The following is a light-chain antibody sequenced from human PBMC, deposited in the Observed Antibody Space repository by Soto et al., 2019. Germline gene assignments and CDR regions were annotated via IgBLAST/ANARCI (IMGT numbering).Light chain of an antibody. J-gene: IGKJ1*01. CDR1: QSARSSY. V-gene: IGKV3-20*01. CDR2: GAS. Sequence: NEWSQSARTLSLSARERATVSCRVSQSARSSYLAWYQQQPGQAPRLLIYGASSRATGIPDRFSGSGSGTEFTLTIRTLQPEDIAVYYCQQSGRSPQTFGQGTQVDIK. CDR3: QQSGRSPQT.